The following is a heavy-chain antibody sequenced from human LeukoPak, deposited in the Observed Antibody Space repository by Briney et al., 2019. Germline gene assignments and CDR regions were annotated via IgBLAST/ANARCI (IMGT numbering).Heavy chain of an antibody. CDR3: ARPRTYGDYVGLDY. V-gene: IGHV1-2*02. CDR2: INPNSGGT. CDR1: GYTFTGYY. Sequence: GASVKVSCKASGYTFTGYYMHWVRQAPGQGLEWMGWINPNSGGTNYAQKFQGRVTMTRDTSISTAYMELSRLRSDDTAGYYCARPRTYGDYVGLDYWGQGTLVTVSS. D-gene: IGHD4-17*01. J-gene: IGHJ4*02.